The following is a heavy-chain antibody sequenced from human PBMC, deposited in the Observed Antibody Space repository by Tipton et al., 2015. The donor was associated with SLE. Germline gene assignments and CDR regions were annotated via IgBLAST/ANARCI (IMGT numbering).Heavy chain of an antibody. Sequence: GEALVGDYWTWIRQSPGKGLEWIGEIKHSGYTYYNPSLKSRVTVSVDTSRNQFSLRLTSVTVADTAVYYCARLQYIFGGMDVWGKGTTVTVSS. V-gene: IGHV4-34*01. CDR1: GEALVGDY. CDR2: IKHSGYT. D-gene: IGHD3-3*01. J-gene: IGHJ6*03. CDR3: ARLQYIFGGMDV.